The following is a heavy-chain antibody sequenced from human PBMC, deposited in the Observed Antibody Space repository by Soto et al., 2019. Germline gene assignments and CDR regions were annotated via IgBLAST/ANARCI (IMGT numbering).Heavy chain of an antibody. V-gene: IGHV1-3*01. J-gene: IGHJ6*03. CDR1: GYTFTTYA. Sequence: QVQFVQSGAEVKKPGASVKVSCKASGYTFTTYAMHWVRQAPGQRLEWMGWINAGNGHTKYSQKFQGRVTITRDTSASTDYMELSSLRSEDTAVYYCARGSTVTTGYYYYYMDVWGKGTTVTVSS. D-gene: IGHD4-17*01. CDR3: ARGSTVTTGYYYYYMDV. CDR2: INAGNGHT.